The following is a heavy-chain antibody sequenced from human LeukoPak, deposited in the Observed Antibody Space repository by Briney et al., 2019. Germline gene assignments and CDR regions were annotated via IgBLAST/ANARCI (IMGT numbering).Heavy chain of an antibody. D-gene: IGHD1-26*01. Sequence: GGSLRLSCEASGLSLSNYPMHWVRQAPGKGLEWITLITYDGAFDGGKTYYADSVKGRFTISRDNSKNTLYLQMNSLRAEDTALYFCAKKAQYNGNYPLDYWGQGTLVTVSS. CDR1: GLSLSNYP. V-gene: IGHV3-30*07. J-gene: IGHJ4*02. CDR2: ITYDGAFDGGKT. CDR3: AKKAQYNGNYPLDY.